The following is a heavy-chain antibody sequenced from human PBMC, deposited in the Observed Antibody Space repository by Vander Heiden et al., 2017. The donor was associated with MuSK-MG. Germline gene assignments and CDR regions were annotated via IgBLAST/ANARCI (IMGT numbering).Heavy chain of an antibody. Sequence: QVELVQSGAEVKTPGSSVTVSCKASGGTVSSYTISWVRQAPGQGLEWMGRIIPILGIANYAQKCQGRVSITADKSTSTAYMELRSLRHDETPVYHCARDSTGSPCPDYYYYMYVWVQGRTVTDSS. CDR3: ARDSTGSPCPDYYYYMYV. CDR2: IIPILGIA. D-gene: IGHD3-10*01. V-gene: IGHV1-69*08. J-gene: IGHJ6*03. CDR1: GGTVSSYT.